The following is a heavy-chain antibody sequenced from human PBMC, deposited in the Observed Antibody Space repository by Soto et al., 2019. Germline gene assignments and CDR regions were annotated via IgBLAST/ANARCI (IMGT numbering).Heavy chain of an antibody. V-gene: IGHV1-69*02. Sequence: SVKVSCKASGGTFSSYTISWVRQAPGQGLEWMGRIIPILGIANYAQKFQGRATITADKSTSTAYMELSSLRSEDTAVYYCARVPDSTGLGPFDYWGQGTLVTVSS. D-gene: IGHD3-22*01. CDR2: IIPILGIA. CDR1: GGTFSSYT. CDR3: ARVPDSTGLGPFDY. J-gene: IGHJ4*02.